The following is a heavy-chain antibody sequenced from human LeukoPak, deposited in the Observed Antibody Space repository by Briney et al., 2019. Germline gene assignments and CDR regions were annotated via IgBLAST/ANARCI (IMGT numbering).Heavy chain of an antibody. CDR2: IYHSGST. Sequence: PSGTLSLTCAVSGGSISSTNWWSWVRQSPGKGLEWIGEIYHSGSTNYNPSLKSRVTISVDKSENQFSLRVSSVTAADTAVYYCARVSSWSNSYYFDYWGQGTLVTVSS. V-gene: IGHV4-4*02. CDR3: ARVSSWSNSYYFDY. D-gene: IGHD6-13*01. J-gene: IGHJ4*02. CDR1: GGSISSTNW.